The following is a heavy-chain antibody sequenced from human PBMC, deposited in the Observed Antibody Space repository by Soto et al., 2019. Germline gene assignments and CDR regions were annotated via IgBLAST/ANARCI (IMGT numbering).Heavy chain of an antibody. V-gene: IGHV3-23*01. D-gene: IGHD4-17*01. J-gene: IGHJ5*02. CDR3: AKGPTSVTTRWFDP. CDR1: GFTFSSYA. CDR2: ISGSGGAT. Sequence: GGSLRLSCAASGFTFSSYAMSWVRQAPGKGLEWVSVISGSGGATYYADSVKGRFTISRDNSKNTLYLQMNSLRAEGTAVFYCAKGPTSVTTRWFDPWGQGILVTVSS.